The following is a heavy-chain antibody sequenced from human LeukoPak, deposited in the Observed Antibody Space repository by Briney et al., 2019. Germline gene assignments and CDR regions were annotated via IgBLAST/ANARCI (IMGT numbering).Heavy chain of an antibody. Sequence: GGSLRLSCAASGFTFSSYEMKWVRQAPGKGLEWVSYISSSGNTIYYALSVKGRFTISRDNAKNTLYMQMNSLRGEDTAVYYCARDWFHAIDYWGQGTLVTVSS. V-gene: IGHV3-48*03. D-gene: IGHD2/OR15-2a*01. CDR3: ARDWFHAIDY. J-gene: IGHJ4*02. CDR1: GFTFSSYE. CDR2: ISSSGNTI.